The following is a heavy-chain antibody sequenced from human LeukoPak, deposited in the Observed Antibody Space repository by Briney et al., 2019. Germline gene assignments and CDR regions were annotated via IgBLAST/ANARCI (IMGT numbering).Heavy chain of an antibody. CDR1: GYTFTGYY. V-gene: IGHV1-2*02. J-gene: IGHJ3*02. CDR2: INPNSGGT. CDR3: ARVNGYNYGDAFDI. Sequence: SVKVSCKASGYTFTGYYMHWVRQAPGQGLEWMGWINPNSGGTNYAQKFQGRVTMTRDTSISTAYMELRRLRSDDTAVYYCARVNGYNYGDAFDIWGEGTMVTVSS. D-gene: IGHD5-24*01.